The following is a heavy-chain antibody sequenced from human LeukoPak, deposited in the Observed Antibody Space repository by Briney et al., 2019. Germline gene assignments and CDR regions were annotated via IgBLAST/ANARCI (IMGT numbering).Heavy chain of an antibody. CDR2: IIPIFGTA. J-gene: IGHJ4*02. CDR1: GGTFSSYA. CDR3: ARGGWLQSEDNYYFDY. D-gene: IGHD5-24*01. V-gene: IGHV1-69*13. Sequence: ASVKVSCKASGGTFSSYAISWVRQAPGQGLEWMGGIIPIFGTANYAQKFQGRVTITADESTSTAYMELSSLRSEDTAVYYCARGGWLQSEDNYYFDYWGQGTLVTVSS.